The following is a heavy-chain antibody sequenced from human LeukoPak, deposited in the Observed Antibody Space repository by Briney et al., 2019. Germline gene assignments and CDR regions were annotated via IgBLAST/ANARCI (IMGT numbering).Heavy chain of an antibody. V-gene: IGHV3-23*01. CDR2: ISGSGGST. J-gene: IGHJ4*02. Sequence: PGGSLRLSCAASGFTFSSYAMSWDRQAPGKGLQWVSAISGSGGSTYYADSVKGRFTISRDNSKITLYLQMNSLRAEDTAVYYCAREVGDYYDSSGYSPPIDYWGQGTLVTVSS. D-gene: IGHD3-22*01. CDR1: GFTFSSYA. CDR3: AREVGDYYDSSGYSPPIDY.